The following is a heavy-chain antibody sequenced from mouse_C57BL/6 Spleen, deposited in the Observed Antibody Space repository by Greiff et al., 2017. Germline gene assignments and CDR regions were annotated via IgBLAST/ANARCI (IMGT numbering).Heavy chain of an antibody. V-gene: IGHV5-17*01. J-gene: IGHJ3*01. Sequence: EVQLQESGGGLVKPGGSLKLSCAASGFTFSDYGMHWVRQAPEKGLEWVAYISSGSSTIYYADTVKGRFTISRDNAKNTLFLQMTSLRSEDTAMYYCARRNGTAWFAYWGQGTLVTVSA. CDR2: ISSGSSTI. D-gene: IGHD4-1*01. CDR3: ARRNGTAWFAY. CDR1: GFTFSDYG.